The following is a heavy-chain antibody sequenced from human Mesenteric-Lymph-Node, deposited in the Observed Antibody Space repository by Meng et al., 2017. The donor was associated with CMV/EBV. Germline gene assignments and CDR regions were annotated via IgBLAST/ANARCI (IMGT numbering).Heavy chain of an antibody. V-gene: IGHV1-2*02. CDR3: ARGYCSSTSCYWRGNWFDP. J-gene: IGHJ5*02. Sequence: ASVKVSCKASGYTFTGYYMHWVRQAPGQGLERMGWINPNSGGTNYAQKFQGRVTMTRDTSISTAYMELSRLRSDDTAVYYCARGYCSSTSCYWRGNWFDPWGQGTLVTVSS. CDR2: INPNSGGT. D-gene: IGHD2-2*01. CDR1: GYTFTGYY.